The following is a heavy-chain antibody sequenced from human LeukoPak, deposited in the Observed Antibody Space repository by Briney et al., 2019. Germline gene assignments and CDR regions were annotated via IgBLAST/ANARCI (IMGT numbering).Heavy chain of an antibody. Sequence: GGSLRLSCAASGFTFRNYWMSWVRQAPGTGLEWVANIKQGGSDRNYVTSVRGRFTISRDNAESSLFLQMNSLRAEDTAVYYCVRNLAVAGTCFDSWGQGTLVTVSS. CDR3: VRNLAVAGTCFDS. CDR1: GFTFRNYW. J-gene: IGHJ4*02. CDR2: IKQGGSDR. D-gene: IGHD6-19*01. V-gene: IGHV3-7*03.